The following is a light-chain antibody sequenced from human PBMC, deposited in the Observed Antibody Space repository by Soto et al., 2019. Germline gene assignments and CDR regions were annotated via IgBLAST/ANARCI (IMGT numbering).Light chain of an antibody. CDR1: SSNIGSNT. CDR3: EAWDDSLNGCNWV. J-gene: IGLJ3*02. V-gene: IGLV1-44*01. Sequence: QSVLTQPPSASGTPGQRVTISCSGSSSNIGSNTVNWYQQLPGTAPKLLIYSDNQRPSGVPDRVSGSKSGTSASLAISGLQSEDEADDYCEAWDDSLNGCNWVFGGGTKLTVL. CDR2: SDN.